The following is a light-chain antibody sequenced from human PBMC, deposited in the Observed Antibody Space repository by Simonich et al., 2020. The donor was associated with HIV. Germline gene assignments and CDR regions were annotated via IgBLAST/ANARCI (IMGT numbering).Light chain of an antibody. CDR2: DVS. CDR3: SSYTSSSTLEV. V-gene: IGLV2-14*03. J-gene: IGLJ2*01. CDR1: ISDVGGYNY. Sequence: QSALTQPRSVSGSPGQSVTISCTGTISDVGGYNYVSWYQQHPGKAPKLMIYDVSKRPSVVSNRFSGSKSGSTASLTISGLQAEDEADYYCSSYTSSSTLEVFGGGTKLTVL.